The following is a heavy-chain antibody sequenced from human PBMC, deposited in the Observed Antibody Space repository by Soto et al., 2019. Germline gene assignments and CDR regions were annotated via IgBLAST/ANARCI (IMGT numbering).Heavy chain of an antibody. V-gene: IGHV3-66*01. CDR3: ASTLLKGGGAFDT. Sequence: PGGSLRLSCAASGFTVSSNYMSWVRQAPGKGLEWVSVIYSGGSTYYADSVKGRFTISRDNSKNTLYLQMNSLRAEDTAVYYCASTLLKGGGAFDTWGQGTLVTVS. J-gene: IGHJ3*02. CDR1: GFTVSSNY. D-gene: IGHD3-16*01. CDR2: IYSGGST.